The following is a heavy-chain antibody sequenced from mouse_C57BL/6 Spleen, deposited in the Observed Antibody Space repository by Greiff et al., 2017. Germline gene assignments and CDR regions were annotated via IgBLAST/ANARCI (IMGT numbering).Heavy chain of an antibody. CDR3: AGHYGNYAMDY. CDR1: GYAFSSSW. D-gene: IGHD2-1*01. CDR2: IYPGDGDT. J-gene: IGHJ4*01. Sequence: QVQLQQSGPELVKPGASVKISCKASGYAFSSSWMNWVKQRPGKGLEWIGRIYPGDGDTNYNGKFKGKATLTTDKSSSTAYMQLSSLTSEDSEVYFCAGHYGNYAMDYWGQGTSVTVSS. V-gene: IGHV1-82*01.